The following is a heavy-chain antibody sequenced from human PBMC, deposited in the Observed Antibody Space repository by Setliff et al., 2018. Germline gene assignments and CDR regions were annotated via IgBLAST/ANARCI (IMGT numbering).Heavy chain of an antibody. CDR1: GGSISSGSYY. CDR2: IYTSGST. V-gene: IGHV4-61*02. J-gene: IGHJ3*02. Sequence: KPSETLSLTCTVSGGSISSGSYYWSWIRQPAGKGLEWIGRIYTSGSTNYNPSLKSRVTVSLDASKNQLSLKLSSVTAADTAVYYCARDHYDYYDSRQAFDIWGQGTMVTVSS. CDR3: ARDHYDYYDSRQAFDI. D-gene: IGHD3-22*01.